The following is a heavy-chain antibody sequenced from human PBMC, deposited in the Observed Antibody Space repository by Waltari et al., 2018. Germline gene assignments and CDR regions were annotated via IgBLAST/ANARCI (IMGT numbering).Heavy chain of an antibody. V-gene: IGHV4-59*01. Sequence: QVQLQESGPGLVKPSETLSLTCTVSGGSISSYYWSWIRQPPGKGLEWIGYIYYSGITNYNPSLKSRVTISVDTSKNQFSLKLSSVTAADTAVYYCARGDDFWSGPHQGRYYGMDVWGQGTTVIVSS. J-gene: IGHJ6*02. D-gene: IGHD3-3*01. CDR2: IYYSGIT. CDR1: GGSISSYY. CDR3: ARGDDFWSGPHQGRYYGMDV.